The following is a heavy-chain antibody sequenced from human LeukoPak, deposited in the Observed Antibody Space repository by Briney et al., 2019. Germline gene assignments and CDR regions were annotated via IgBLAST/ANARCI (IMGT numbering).Heavy chain of an antibody. J-gene: IGHJ6*04. CDR3: AELGITMIGGV. V-gene: IGHV3-48*04. Sequence: QPGGSLRLSCVASGFTFSSYSMNWVRQAPGEGLEWVSYISSSGSTIYYADSVKGRFTISRDNAKNSLYLQMNSLRAEDTAVYYCAELGITMIGGVWGKGTTVTISS. CDR2: ISSSGSTI. D-gene: IGHD3-10*02. CDR1: GFTFSSYS.